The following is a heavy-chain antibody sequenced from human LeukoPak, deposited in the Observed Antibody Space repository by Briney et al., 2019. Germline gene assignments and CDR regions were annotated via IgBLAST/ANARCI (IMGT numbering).Heavy chain of an antibody. V-gene: IGHV1-18*04. D-gene: IGHD6-19*01. CDR3: ARSFIAVAGTGEYFDL. CDR2: ISAYNGNT. J-gene: IGHJ2*01. CDR1: GYTFTSYG. Sequence: ASVKVSCKASGYTFTSYGISWVRQAPGQGLEWMGWISAYNGNTNYAQKLQGRVTMTTDTSTSTAYMELRSLRSDDRAVYCCARSFIAVAGTGEYFDLWGRGTLVSVSS.